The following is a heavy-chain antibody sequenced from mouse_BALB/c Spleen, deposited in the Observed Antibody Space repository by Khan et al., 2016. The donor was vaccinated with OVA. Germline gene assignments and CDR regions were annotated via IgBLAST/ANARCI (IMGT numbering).Heavy chain of an antibody. J-gene: IGHJ3*01. CDR1: GYTFTSYW. V-gene: IGHV1-61*01. D-gene: IGHD2-2*01. CDR3: ARGGYGSSFAC. CDR2: IDPSDSKT. Sequence: QVQLKESGAELVRPGTSVKLSCKASGYTFTSYWMNWVNQRPGQGLEWIGMIDPSDSKTHYNQMFKDKATLTVDKSSSTAYMHLTSLTSEDSAVYYCARGGYGSSFACWGQGTMVTVSA.